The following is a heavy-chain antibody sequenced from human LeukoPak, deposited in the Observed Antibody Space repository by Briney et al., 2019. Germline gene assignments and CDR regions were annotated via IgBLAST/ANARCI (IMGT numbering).Heavy chain of an antibody. CDR1: GFTFSSYS. Sequence: GGSLRLSCAASGFTFSSYSMNWVRQAPGKGLEWVSSISSSSSYIYYADSVKGRFTISGDNAKNSLYLQMNSLRAEDTAVYYCAKRYPGSYVWFDPWGQGTLVTVSS. V-gene: IGHV3-21*01. J-gene: IGHJ5*02. D-gene: IGHD1-26*01. CDR3: AKRYPGSYVWFDP. CDR2: ISSSSSYI.